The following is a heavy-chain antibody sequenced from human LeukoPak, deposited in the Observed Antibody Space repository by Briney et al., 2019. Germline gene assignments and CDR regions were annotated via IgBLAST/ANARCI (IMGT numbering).Heavy chain of an antibody. CDR2: IHSGGST. CDR3: AKYITVGTNSYYYYMDV. V-gene: IGHV3-66*01. J-gene: IGHJ6*03. Sequence: PGGSLRLSCAASGFTVSSNYMSWVRQAPGKGLEWVSIIHSGGSTYYADSVKGRFAISRDNSKNTLYLQMNSLRAEDTAVYYCAKYITVGTNSYYYYMDVWGKGTTVTVSS. CDR1: GFTVSSNY. D-gene: IGHD4-11*01.